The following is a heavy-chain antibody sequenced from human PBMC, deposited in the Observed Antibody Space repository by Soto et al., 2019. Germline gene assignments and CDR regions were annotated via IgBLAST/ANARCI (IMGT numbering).Heavy chain of an antibody. Sequence: SDTLSLTCAVYGGSFSGYYWSWIRQPPGKGLEWIGEINHSGSTNYNPSLKSRVTISVDTSKNQFSLKLSSVTAADTAVYYCARTGAWFDYWGQGTLVTVSS. CDR2: INHSGST. D-gene: IGHD1-26*01. CDR3: ARTGAWFDY. V-gene: IGHV4-34*01. CDR1: GGSFSGYY. J-gene: IGHJ4*02.